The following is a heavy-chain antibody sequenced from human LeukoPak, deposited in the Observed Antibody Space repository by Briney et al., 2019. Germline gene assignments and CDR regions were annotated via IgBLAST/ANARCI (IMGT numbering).Heavy chain of an antibody. V-gene: IGHV3-30*03. CDR3: ASRTFYGSSGFYLDN. CDR1: GFTLSRYG. CDR2: ISYDGNNK. J-gene: IGHJ4*02. D-gene: IGHD3-22*01. Sequence: PGRSLRLSCAASGFTLSRYGMHWVRQAPGKGLEWVAVISYDGNNKYYADSVKGRLTISRDNSKNTLYLQMNSLRDEDTAVYYCASRTFYGSSGFYLDNWGQGTLVTVSS.